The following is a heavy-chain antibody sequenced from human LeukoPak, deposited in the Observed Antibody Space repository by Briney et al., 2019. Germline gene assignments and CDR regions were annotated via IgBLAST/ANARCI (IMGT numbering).Heavy chain of an antibody. CDR2: LDTGGAT. Sequence: GGSLRLSCAVSGFTVRSHFMAWVRQAPGKGLEWVSVLDTGGATHYADSVKGRFTISRDNTWNTLFLQMNSLRDEDTAVYYCAREFRDAFDMWGQGTMVTVSS. D-gene: IGHD3-10*01. V-gene: IGHV3-53*01. CDR1: GFTVRSHF. J-gene: IGHJ3*02. CDR3: AREFRDAFDM.